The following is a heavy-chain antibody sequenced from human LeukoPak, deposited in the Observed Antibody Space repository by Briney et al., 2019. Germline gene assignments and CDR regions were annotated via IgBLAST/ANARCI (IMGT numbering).Heavy chain of an antibody. J-gene: IGHJ4*02. CDR3: ARVVWQTGDSSDWRGDYFDY. V-gene: IGHV4-39*07. Sequence: GSLRLSCAASGFTVSSNYMSWVRQPPGKGLEWIGSISNNGNTYNNPSLKSRVTISIDTSKKQFSLKLSSVTAADTAVYYCARVVWQTGDSSDWRGDYFDYWGQGTLVTVVS. CDR1: GFTVSSNY. D-gene: IGHD3-16*01. CDR2: ISNNGNT.